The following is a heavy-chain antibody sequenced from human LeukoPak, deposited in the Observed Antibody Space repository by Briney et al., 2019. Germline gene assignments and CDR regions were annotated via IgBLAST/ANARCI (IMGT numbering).Heavy chain of an antibody. D-gene: IGHD3-16*01. CDR2: VSISSGTI. CDR1: GFTFSSYS. V-gene: IGHV3-48*04. CDR3: ARAMSTFGGVRNYFDS. J-gene: IGHJ4*02. Sequence: GGSLRLSCAASGFTFSSYSMKWVRQAPGKGLEWISFVSISSGTIYYADSVNGRFRISRDNAKSSLDLEMNSLRAEDTAVYYCARAMSTFGGVRNYFDSWGQGTLVTVSS.